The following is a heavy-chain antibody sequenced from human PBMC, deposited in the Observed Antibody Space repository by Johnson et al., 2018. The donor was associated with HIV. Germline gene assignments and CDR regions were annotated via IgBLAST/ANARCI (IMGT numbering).Heavy chain of an antibody. V-gene: IGHV3-NL1*01. Sequence: QVQLVESVGGVVQPGGSLRLSCAASGFTFSSYGMHWVRQAPGKGLEWVSGISWNSGSIGYADSVKGRFTISRDNSKNTLYLQMNSLRAEDTAVFYCARAYNDAFDIWGQGTMVTVSS. D-gene: IGHD5-24*01. CDR2: ISWNSGSI. CDR1: GFTFSSYG. J-gene: IGHJ3*02. CDR3: ARAYNDAFDI.